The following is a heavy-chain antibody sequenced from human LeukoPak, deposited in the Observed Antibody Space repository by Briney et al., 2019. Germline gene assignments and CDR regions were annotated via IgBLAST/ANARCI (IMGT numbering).Heavy chain of an antibody. J-gene: IGHJ4*02. D-gene: IGHD1-26*01. CDR3: ARAFARVIKVGATTRPLLGY. V-gene: IGHV1-18*01. CDR2: SNAYNVST. Sequence: ASVKVSFKSSVYTFTSYGISWVRQAPRQGREWMGFSNAYNVSTNNSHKLHGRGAITTDTSMITPYIELRSLRSDDTAVYYCARAFARVIKVGATTRPLLGYWGQGPVVTVSS. CDR1: VYTFTSYG.